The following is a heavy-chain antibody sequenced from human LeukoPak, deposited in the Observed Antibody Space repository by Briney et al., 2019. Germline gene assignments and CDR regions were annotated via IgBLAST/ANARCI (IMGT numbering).Heavy chain of an antibody. V-gene: IGHV3-30*02. CDR3: ARVNHEGPYGSFDY. Sequence: PGGSLRLSCAASGFIFTDYGMHWVRQAPGKGLEWLTFIRYDGSDKYYADSVKGRFTISRDNAKNSLYLQMNSLRAEDTAVYYCARVNHEGPYGSFDYWGQGTLVTVSS. J-gene: IGHJ4*02. CDR2: IRYDGSDK. D-gene: IGHD3-10*01. CDR1: GFIFTDYG.